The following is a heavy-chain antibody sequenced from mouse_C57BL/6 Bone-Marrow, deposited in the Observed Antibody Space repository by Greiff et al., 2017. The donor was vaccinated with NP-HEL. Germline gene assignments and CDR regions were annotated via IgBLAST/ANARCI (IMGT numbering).Heavy chain of an antibody. D-gene: IGHD2-4*01. Sequence: VKLQQPGAELVKPGASVKMSCKASGYTFTSYWITWVKQRPGQGLEWIGDIYPGSGSTNYNEKFKSKATLTVDTSSSTAYMQLSSLTSEDSAVYYWARGGIYYDYSMDYWGQGTSVTVSS. J-gene: IGHJ4*01. CDR3: ARGGIYYDYSMDY. CDR2: IYPGSGST. CDR1: GYTFTSYW. V-gene: IGHV1-55*01.